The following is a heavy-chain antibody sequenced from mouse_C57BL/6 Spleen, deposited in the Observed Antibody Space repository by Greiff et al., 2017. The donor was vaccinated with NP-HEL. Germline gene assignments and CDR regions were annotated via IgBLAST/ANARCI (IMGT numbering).Heavy chain of an antibody. CDR3: ARAQACFDY. V-gene: IGHV5-4*01. CDR1: GFTFSSYA. CDR2: ISDGGSYT. D-gene: IGHD3-2*02. J-gene: IGHJ2*01. Sequence: EVQVVESGGGLVKPGGSLKLSCAASGFTFSSYAMSWVRQTPEKRLEWVATISDGGSYTYYPDNVKGRFTISRDNAKNNLYLQMSHLKSEDTAMYYCARAQACFDYWGQGTTLTVSS.